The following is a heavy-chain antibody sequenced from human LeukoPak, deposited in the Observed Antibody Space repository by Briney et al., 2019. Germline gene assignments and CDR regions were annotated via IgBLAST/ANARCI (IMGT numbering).Heavy chain of an antibody. J-gene: IGHJ3*02. V-gene: IGHV4-4*07. CDR1: GGSISSYF. Sequence: SETLSLTCTVSGGSISSYFWSWIRQPAGKGLEWIGRIYASGSTNYNPSLKSRVTMSVDTSKNQFSLKLTSVTAADTAVYYCAREYSSSSGKNAFNIWGQGTMVTVSS. D-gene: IGHD6-6*01. CDR2: IYASGST. CDR3: AREYSSSSGKNAFNI.